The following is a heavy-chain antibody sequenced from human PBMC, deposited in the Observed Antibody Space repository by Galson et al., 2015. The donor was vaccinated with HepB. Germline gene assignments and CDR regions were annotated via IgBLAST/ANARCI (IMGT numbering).Heavy chain of an antibody. D-gene: IGHD1-7*01. J-gene: IGHJ3*02. CDR1: GGSFSGYY. V-gene: IGHV4-34*01. CDR2: INHSGST. CDR3: ARESRLRITGTTRISNAFDI. Sequence: ETLSLTCAVYGGSFSGYYWSWIRQPPGKGLEWIGEINHSGSTNYNPSLKSRVTISVDTSKNQFSLKLSSVTAADTAVYYCARESRLRITGTTRISNAFDIWGQGTMVTVSS.